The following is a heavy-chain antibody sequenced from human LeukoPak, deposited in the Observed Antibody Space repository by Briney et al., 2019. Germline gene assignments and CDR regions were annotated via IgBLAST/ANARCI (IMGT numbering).Heavy chain of an antibody. CDR2: IYYSGST. CDR3: ARGVPYGPSYEFFDY. CDR1: GGSISSYY. J-gene: IGHJ4*02. Sequence: PSETLSPTCTVSGGSISSYYWSWIRQPPGKGLEWIGYIYYSGSTNYNPSLKSRVTISLHTSKNQFSLKLNSVTAADTAVYYCARGVPYGPSYEFFDYWGQGTLVTVSS. D-gene: IGHD3-10*01. V-gene: IGHV4-59*01.